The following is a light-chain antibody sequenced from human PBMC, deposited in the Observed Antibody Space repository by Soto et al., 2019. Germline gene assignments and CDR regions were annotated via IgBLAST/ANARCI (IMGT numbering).Light chain of an antibody. J-gene: IGKJ1*01. CDR3: QQYNSYPWT. Sequence: DIQMTQSPSTLSASVGDRVTITCRASQSINNWLAWYQQKPGKAPKLLIYKASSLESGVPSRFSGSGSGTEFTLTINNLQPDDFATYYCQQYNSYPWTFGQGTKVEIK. CDR2: KAS. CDR1: QSINNW. V-gene: IGKV1-5*03.